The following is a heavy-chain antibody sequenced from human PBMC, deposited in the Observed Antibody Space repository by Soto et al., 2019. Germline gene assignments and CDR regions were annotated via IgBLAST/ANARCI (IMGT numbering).Heavy chain of an antibody. J-gene: IGHJ4*02. CDR3: TREASAVISLDY. CDR1: GYIFSAYS. CDR2: FNPNSGDT. V-gene: IGHV1-2*02. D-gene: IGHD6-19*01. Sequence: QVQLVQSGAEVKKPGASVKVSCKASGYIFSAYSMHWVRQAPGQGLEWVGWFNPNSGDTIYAQKFQGRVTLTRDTSISTAYMELYSLRSDDTAVYYCTREASAVISLDYWGKGTLVTVSS.